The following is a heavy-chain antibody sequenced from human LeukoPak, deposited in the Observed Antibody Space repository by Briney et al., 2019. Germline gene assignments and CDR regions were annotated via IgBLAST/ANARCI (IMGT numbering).Heavy chain of an antibody. CDR3: VGIRYFDWSSSGF. J-gene: IGHJ4*02. D-gene: IGHD3-9*01. CDR1: GFTFSSYW. CDR2: IKQDGSEK. V-gene: IGHV3-7*01. Sequence: GGSLRLSCAASGFTFSSYWMSWVRQAPGKGLEWVANIKQDGSEKYYVDSVKGRFTISRDNSKNTMYLQMNSLRAEDTAMYYCVGIRYFDWSSSGFWGQGTLVTVSS.